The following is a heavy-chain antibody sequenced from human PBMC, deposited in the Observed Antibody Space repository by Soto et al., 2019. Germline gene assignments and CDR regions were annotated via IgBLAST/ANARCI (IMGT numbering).Heavy chain of an antibody. D-gene: IGHD3-22*01. CDR2: ISAYNGNT. Sequence: QVQLVQSGAEVKKPGASVKVSCKASGYTFTSYGISWVRQAPGQGLEWMGWISAYNGNTNYAQKLQGRVTMTTDTSTSTAYMELRSLRSDDTAVYYCARDTSYYDSSGYSTGKGSDYWGQGTLVTVSS. J-gene: IGHJ4*02. V-gene: IGHV1-18*01. CDR1: GYTFTSYG. CDR3: ARDTSYYDSSGYSTGKGSDY.